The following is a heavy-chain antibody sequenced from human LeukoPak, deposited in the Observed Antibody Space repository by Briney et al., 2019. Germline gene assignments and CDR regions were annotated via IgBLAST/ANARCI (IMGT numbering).Heavy chain of an antibody. CDR1: GFTFSSYG. V-gene: IGHV3-30*02. CDR3: AKDRRDFWSGYVLHYFDY. CDR2: IRYDGSNK. D-gene: IGHD3-3*01. J-gene: IGHJ4*02. Sequence: GGSLRLSCAASGFTFSSYGMHWVRQAPGKGLEWVAFIRYDGSNKYYADSVKGRFTISRDNSKNTLYLQMNSLRAEDTAVYYCAKDRRDFWSGYVLHYFDYWSQGTLVTVSS.